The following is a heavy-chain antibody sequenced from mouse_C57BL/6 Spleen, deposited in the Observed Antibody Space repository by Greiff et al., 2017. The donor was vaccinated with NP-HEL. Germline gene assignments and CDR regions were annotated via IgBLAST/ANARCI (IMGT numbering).Heavy chain of an antibody. CDR2: IDPENGDT. Sequence: VQLQQSGAELVRPGASVKLSCTASGFNIKDDYMHWVKQRPEQGLEWIGWIDPENGDTEYASKFQGKATITADTSSNTAYLQLSSLTSEDTAVYYCTTGGYYVGFAYWGQGTLVTVSA. CDR1: GFNIKDDY. D-gene: IGHD2-3*01. V-gene: IGHV14-4*01. J-gene: IGHJ3*01. CDR3: TTGGYYVGFAY.